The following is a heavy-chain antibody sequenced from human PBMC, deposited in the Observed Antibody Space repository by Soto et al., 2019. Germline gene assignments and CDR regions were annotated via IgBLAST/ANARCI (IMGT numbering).Heavy chain of an antibody. CDR1: GFTFGRYA. D-gene: IGHD2-2*03. J-gene: IGHJ4*02. CDR3: ARVPPGYLEYLFVDD. V-gene: IGHV3-64*07. Sequence: EVQLVESGGGLVQPGGSLRLSCAASGFTFGRYAMHWVRQAPGKGLEYVSGASSNGGSTYYADSVKGRFTISRDNSKNTLFLQMGSLRTEDMAVYYCARVPPGYLEYLFVDDWGQGTQVTVSS. CDR2: ASSNGGST.